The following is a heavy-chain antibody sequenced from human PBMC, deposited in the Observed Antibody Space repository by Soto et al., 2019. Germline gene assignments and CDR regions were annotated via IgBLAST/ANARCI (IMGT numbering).Heavy chain of an antibody. J-gene: IGHJ4*02. D-gene: IGHD3-16*01. V-gene: IGHV4-34*01. CDR1: DWYIIGYY. CDR2: ITHSGST. Sequence: SAPLSHTYPVYDWYIIGYYWIWIRQAPGKGLEWIGEITHSGSTNYNPSLKSRVTISVDTSKNQFSLKLSSVTAADTAVYYCARALVWGSDVDWGQGTLVTVSS. CDR3: ARALVWGSDVD.